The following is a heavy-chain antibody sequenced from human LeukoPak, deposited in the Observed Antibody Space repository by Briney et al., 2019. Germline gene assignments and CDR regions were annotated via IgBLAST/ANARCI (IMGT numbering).Heavy chain of an antibody. Sequence: GASVKVSCKASGYTFTAHDMHWVRQAPGQGLEWMGWINPKSGGTDYAQKFQGRVTMTRDTSISTAYMELSRLRSDDTAVYYCATRSSYGSGTPSDAFDIWGQGTMVTVSS. CDR1: GYTFTAHD. CDR3: ATRSSYGSGTPSDAFDI. J-gene: IGHJ3*02. CDR2: INPKSGGT. V-gene: IGHV1-2*02. D-gene: IGHD3-10*01.